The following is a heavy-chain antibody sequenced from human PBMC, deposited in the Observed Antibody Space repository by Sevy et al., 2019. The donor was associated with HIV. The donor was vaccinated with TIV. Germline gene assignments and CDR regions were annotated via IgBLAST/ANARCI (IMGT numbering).Heavy chain of an antibody. Sequence: ASVKVSCKASGYNFNNYDINWVRQATGQGLEWMGWMNPNSGNTGYAQKFQGRVTITRNTSISTAYMELSSLRSEETATYYCARRGGAYGDYDYYYYGMDVWGQGTTVTVSS. CDR3: ARRGGAYGDYDYYYYGMDV. V-gene: IGHV1-8*03. CDR2: MNPNSGNT. J-gene: IGHJ6*02. D-gene: IGHD4-17*01. CDR1: GYNFNNYD.